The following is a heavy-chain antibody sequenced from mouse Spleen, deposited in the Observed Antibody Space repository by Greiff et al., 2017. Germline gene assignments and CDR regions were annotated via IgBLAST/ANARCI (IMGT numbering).Heavy chain of an antibody. J-gene: IGHJ4*01. CDR3: AIITVVATDYAMDY. CDR1: GYAFTNYL. CDR2: INPGSGGT. Sequence: QVQLQQSGAELVRPGTSVTVSCKASGYAFTNYLIEWVKQRPGQGLEWIGVINPGSGGTNYNEKFKGKATLTADKSSSTAYMQLSSLTSEDSAVYFCAIITVVATDYAMDYWGQGTSVTVSS. D-gene: IGHD1-1*01. V-gene: IGHV1-54*01.